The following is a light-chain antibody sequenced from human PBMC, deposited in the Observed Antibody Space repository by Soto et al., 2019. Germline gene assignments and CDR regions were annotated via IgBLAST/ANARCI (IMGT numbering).Light chain of an antibody. V-gene: IGLV2-23*02. CDR2: EVS. CDR3: CSYAGSTTQTYV. CDR1: HSDVGSYNL. Sequence: QSVLTQPASGSGSPGQSITISCTGTHSDVGSYNLVSWYQQHPGKAPKVIIYEVSERPSGVSDRFSGSKSGNTASLMISGLQAEEEADYYCCSYAGSTTQTYVFGSGTKVTVL. J-gene: IGLJ1*01.